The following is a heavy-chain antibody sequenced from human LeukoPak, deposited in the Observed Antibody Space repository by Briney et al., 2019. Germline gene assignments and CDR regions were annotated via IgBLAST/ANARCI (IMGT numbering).Heavy chain of an antibody. D-gene: IGHD6-6*01. CDR3: ASLSIAARTNPNFDY. V-gene: IGHV3-30*04. CDR2: ISYDGSNK. J-gene: IGHJ4*02. Sequence: PGRSLRLSCAASGFTFSSYAMHWVRQAPGKGLEWVAVISYDGSNKYYADSVKGRFTISRENSKNTLYLQMNSLRAEDTAVYYCASLSIAARTNPNFDYWGQGTLVTVSS. CDR1: GFTFSSYA.